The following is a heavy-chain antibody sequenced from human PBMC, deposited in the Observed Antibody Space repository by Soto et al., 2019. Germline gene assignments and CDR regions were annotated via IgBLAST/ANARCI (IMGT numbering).Heavy chain of an antibody. J-gene: IGHJ4*02. V-gene: IGHV1-18*01. CDR2: ISAYNGNT. Sequence: ASVKVSCKASGYTFTSFGISWVRQAPGQGLEWMGWISAYNGNTNYAQRLQGSVTMTTDTSTSTAYMELRNLRSDGTAVYYCARDPLERGYGFDYWGQGTLVTVSS. CDR3: ARDPLERGYGFDY. D-gene: IGHD5-12*01. CDR1: GYTFTSFG.